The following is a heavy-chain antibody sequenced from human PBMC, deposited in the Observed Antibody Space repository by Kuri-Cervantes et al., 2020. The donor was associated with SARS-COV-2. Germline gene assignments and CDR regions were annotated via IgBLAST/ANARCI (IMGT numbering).Heavy chain of an antibody. CDR3: ARPYSGSYYSWFDP. D-gene: IGHD1-26*01. Sequence: GGSLRLSCAASGFTFSSYAMHWVRQAPGKGLEWVAVISSNGSNTYFADSVKGRFTISRDNSKNTLYLQMNGLRAEDTAVYYCARPYSGSYYSWFDPWGQGTLVTVSS. J-gene: IGHJ5*02. CDR2: ISSNGSNT. CDR1: GFTFSSYA. V-gene: IGHV3-30-3*01.